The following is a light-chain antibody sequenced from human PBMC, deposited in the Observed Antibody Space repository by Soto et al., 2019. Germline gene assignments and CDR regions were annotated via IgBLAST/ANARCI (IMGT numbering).Light chain of an antibody. J-gene: IGKJ4*01. Sequence: EIVLTQSPGTLSLSPGERATLSCRASQSVGRNYLAWYKQKPGQAPRLLIYGASSRATGIPDTFSGSGSGTDFTLTISRLEPEDFAVYYCQQYASSPLTCGGGTKVEIK. CDR3: QQYASSPLT. V-gene: IGKV3-20*01. CDR2: GAS. CDR1: QSVGRNY.